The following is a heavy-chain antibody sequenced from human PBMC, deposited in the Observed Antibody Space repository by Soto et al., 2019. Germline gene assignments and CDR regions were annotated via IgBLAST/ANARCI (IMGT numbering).Heavy chain of an antibody. J-gene: IGHJ4*02. CDR1: GDSISSADYY. D-gene: IGHD3-22*01. V-gene: IGHV4-30-4*01. CDR3: ARLASGYYFFDY. Sequence: QVQLQESGPGLVRPSQALSLTCTVSGDSISSADYYWTWIRQSPGRCLEWIAYISHSGTSYYSPSFRSRVTISVDNFRSQFSLQLNSLTATDTAVYYCARLASGYYFFDYWGQGTLVTVSS. CDR2: ISHSGTS.